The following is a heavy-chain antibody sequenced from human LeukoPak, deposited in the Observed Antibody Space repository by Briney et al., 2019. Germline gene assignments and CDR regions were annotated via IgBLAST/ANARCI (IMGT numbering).Heavy chain of an antibody. CDR3: ARARIAARRTFDY. CDR2: IYYSGST. D-gene: IGHD6-13*01. J-gene: IGHJ4*02. Sequence: PSETLSLTCTVSGGSISSSSYYWGWIRQPPGKGLEWIGSIYYSGSTYYNPSLKSRVTISVDTSKNQFSLKLSSVTAADTAVYYCARARIAARRTFDYWGQGTLVTVSS. V-gene: IGHV4-39*07. CDR1: GGSISSSSYY.